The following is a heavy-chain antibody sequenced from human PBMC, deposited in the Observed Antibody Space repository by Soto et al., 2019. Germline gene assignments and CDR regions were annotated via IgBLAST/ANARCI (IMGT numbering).Heavy chain of an antibody. CDR2: IASSGTNI. CDR1: GFTFSDFY. D-gene: IGHD3-10*01. Sequence: PGGSLRLSXAASGFTFSDFYMTWIRQAPGKGLEWVSYIASSGTNIYYADSVKGRFTISRDSAKNSLYLQMNSLRAEDTAVYYCARDSDGASGTNYFDYWGQGTLVTV. V-gene: IGHV3-11*01. J-gene: IGHJ4*02. CDR3: ARDSDGASGTNYFDY.